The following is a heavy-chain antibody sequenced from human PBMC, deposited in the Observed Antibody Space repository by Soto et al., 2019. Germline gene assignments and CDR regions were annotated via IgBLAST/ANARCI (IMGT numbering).Heavy chain of an antibody. V-gene: IGHV3-66*01. CDR3: AREAIIVIAAPEYYCDY. Sequence: EVQLVESGGDLVQPGGSLRLSCAASGFTVSNNYMSWVRQAPGKGLEWVSVIYTGGYTNYADSVKGRFTISRDSSKNTLYLQMDSLRAEDTAVYYCAREAIIVIAAPEYYCDYWGQGTLVTVSS. D-gene: IGHD3-22*01. CDR2: IYTGGYT. J-gene: IGHJ4*02. CDR1: GFTVSNNY.